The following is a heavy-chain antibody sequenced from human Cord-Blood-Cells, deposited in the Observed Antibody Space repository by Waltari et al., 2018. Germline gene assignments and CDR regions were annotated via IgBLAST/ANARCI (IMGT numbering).Heavy chain of an antibody. Sequence: QVQLVESGGGVVQPGRSLRLSWAASGFTFSSYGMHWVRQAPGKGLEWVAVISYDGSNKYYADSVKGRFTISRDNSKNTLYLQMNSLRAEDTAVYYCAKSPASGYYYYYYGMDVWGQGTTVTVSS. J-gene: IGHJ6*02. D-gene: IGHD3-22*01. CDR1: GFTFSSYG. CDR2: ISYDGSNK. CDR3: AKSPASGYYYYYYGMDV. V-gene: IGHV3-30*18.